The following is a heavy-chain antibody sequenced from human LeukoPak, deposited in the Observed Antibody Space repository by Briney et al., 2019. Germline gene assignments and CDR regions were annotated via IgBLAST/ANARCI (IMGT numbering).Heavy chain of an antibody. J-gene: IGHJ4*02. Sequence: GGSLRLSCAASGFTFSSYWMSWVRQAPGKGLEWVANIKQDGSEKYYVDSVKGRFTISRDNAKNSLYLQMNSLRAEDTAVYYCARVGYSSGWYQLVDYWGQGTLVTVSS. CDR1: GFTFSSYW. D-gene: IGHD6-19*01. V-gene: IGHV3-7*01. CDR3: ARVGYSSGWYQLVDY. CDR2: IKQDGSEK.